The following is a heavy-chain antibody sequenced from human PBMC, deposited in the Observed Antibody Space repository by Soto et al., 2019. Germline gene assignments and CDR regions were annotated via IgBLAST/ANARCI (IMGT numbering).Heavy chain of an antibody. CDR1: GGSISSGTYH. Sequence: QVQLQESGPGLVKPSQTLSLTCTVSGGSISSGTYHWSWIRHHPGKGLEWIGYIYYSGSTYYNPSLKSRLTISVDTSKNQFSVRLSSVTAADTAVYYCAREMNDYDTSGDSYFDYWGQGTLVTVSS. J-gene: IGHJ4*02. CDR2: IYYSGST. V-gene: IGHV4-31*03. D-gene: IGHD3-22*01. CDR3: AREMNDYDTSGDSYFDY.